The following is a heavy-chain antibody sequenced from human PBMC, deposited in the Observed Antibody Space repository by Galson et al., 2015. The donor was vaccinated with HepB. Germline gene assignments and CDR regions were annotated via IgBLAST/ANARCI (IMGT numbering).Heavy chain of an antibody. Sequence: QSGAEVKKPGESLKIPCKASGYTFSSYAMHWVRQAPGQRLEWMGWIDGGNGNTKYSQKFQGRVTITRDTSASTAYMELSSLRSEDTAVYYCARVAPVYGDRTYYYYYGMDVWGQGTTVTVSS. V-gene: IGHV1-3*01. CDR3: ARVAPVYGDRTYYYYYGMDV. D-gene: IGHD4-17*01. CDR1: GYTFSSYA. J-gene: IGHJ6*02. CDR2: IDGGNGNT.